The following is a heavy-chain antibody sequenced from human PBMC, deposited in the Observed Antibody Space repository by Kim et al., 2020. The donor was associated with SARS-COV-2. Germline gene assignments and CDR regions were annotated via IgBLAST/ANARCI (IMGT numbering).Heavy chain of an antibody. CDR1: GFTFSSYS. V-gene: IGHV3-21*01. J-gene: IGHJ2*01. D-gene: IGHD3-22*01. CDR3: ARDGYYYDSSGYYYWYFDL. CDR2: ISSSSSYI. Sequence: GGSLRLSCAASGFTFSSYSMNWVRQAPGKGLEWVSSISSSSSYIYYADSVKGRFTISRDNAKNSLYLQMNSLRAEDTTVYYCARDGYYYDSSGYYYWYFDLWGRGTLVTVSS.